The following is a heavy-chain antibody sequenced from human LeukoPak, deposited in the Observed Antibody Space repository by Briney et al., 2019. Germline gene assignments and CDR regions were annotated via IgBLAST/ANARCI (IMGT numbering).Heavy chain of an antibody. Sequence: ASVKVSCKASGYTFTSYYMHWVRQAPGQGLEWMGIINPSGGSTSYAQKFQGRVTMTRDTSTSTVYMELSSLRSEDMAVYYCARDQAFVVVVAATSYYFDYWGQGTLVTVSS. D-gene: IGHD2-15*01. V-gene: IGHV1-46*01. J-gene: IGHJ4*02. CDR2: INPSGGST. CDR1: GYTFTSYY. CDR3: ARDQAFVVVVAATSYYFDY.